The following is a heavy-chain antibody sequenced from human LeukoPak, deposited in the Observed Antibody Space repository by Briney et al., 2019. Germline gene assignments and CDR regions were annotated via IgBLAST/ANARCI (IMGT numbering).Heavy chain of an antibody. V-gene: IGHV4-34*01. Sequence: SETLSLTCAVYGGSFSGYYWSWIRQPPGKGLEWIGEINHSGSTNYNPSLKSRVTISVDTYKNQFSLKLSSVTAADTAVYYCARGYCSSTSCYGFADYWGQGTLVTVSS. J-gene: IGHJ4*02. CDR2: INHSGST. CDR1: GGSFSGYY. D-gene: IGHD2-2*01. CDR3: ARGYCSSTSCYGFADY.